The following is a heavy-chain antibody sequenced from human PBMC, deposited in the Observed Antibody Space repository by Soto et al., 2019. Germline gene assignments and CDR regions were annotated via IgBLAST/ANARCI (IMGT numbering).Heavy chain of an antibody. CDR2: IYYRGST. J-gene: IGHJ6*03. CDR3: ARHSEVAAAVDYYYYYYMDV. Sequence: KGLGWIGYIYYRGSTNYNPSLKRRVTISVHTSKNQFSLKLSSVTAADTAVYYCARHSEVAAAVDYYYYYYMDVWVKGTTVTVSS. D-gene: IGHD6-13*01. V-gene: IGHV4-59*08.